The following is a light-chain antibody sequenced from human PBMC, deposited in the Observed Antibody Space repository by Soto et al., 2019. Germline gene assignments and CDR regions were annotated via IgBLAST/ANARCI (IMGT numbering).Light chain of an antibody. J-gene: IGKJ4*01. CDR2: GAS. CDR1: QSVGNN. V-gene: IGKV3-15*01. Sequence: EIVMTQSAATLSVSPGESAPLSCRASQSVGNNLAWYRQKSGQAPRLLIYGASTRATGIPARFSGSGSGTEFTLTIDSLEPEDFAVYYCQQRSNWRALTFGGGTKVDIK. CDR3: QQRSNWRALT.